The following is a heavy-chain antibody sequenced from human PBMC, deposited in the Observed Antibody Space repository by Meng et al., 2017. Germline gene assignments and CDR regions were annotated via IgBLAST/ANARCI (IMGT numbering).Heavy chain of an antibody. CDR1: GFTFSSYA. D-gene: IGHD6-13*01. J-gene: IGHJ4*01. V-gene: IGHV3-30*01. CDR2: ISYDGSNK. Sequence: GESLKISCAASGFTFSSYAMHWVRQAPGKGLEWVAVISYDGSNKYYADSVKGRFTITRNNSKNTLYLQMNSLRAEDTAVYYCSREKWGIDDGDYLGYWGQGNQV. CDR3: SREKWGIDDGDYLGY.